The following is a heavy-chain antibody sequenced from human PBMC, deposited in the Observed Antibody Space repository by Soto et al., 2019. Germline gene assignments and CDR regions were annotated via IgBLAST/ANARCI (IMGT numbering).Heavy chain of an antibody. D-gene: IGHD2-8*01. V-gene: IGHV3-23*01. CDR2: ISGSGGST. CDR1: GFTFSSYA. CDR3: ARDRNECTNGVCYESWFDP. J-gene: IGHJ5*02. Sequence: PGGSLRLSCAASGFTFSSYAMSWVRQAPGKGLEWVSAISGSGGSTYYADSVKGRFTISRDNSKNTLYLQMNSLRAEDTAVYYCARDRNECTNGVCYESWFDPWGQGTLVTVSS.